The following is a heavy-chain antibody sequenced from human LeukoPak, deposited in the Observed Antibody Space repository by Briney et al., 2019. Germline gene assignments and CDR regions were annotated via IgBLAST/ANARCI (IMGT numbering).Heavy chain of an antibody. Sequence: PSETLSLTCAVYGGSFSGYYWSWIRQPPGKGLEWIGEINHSGSTNYNPSLKSRVTISVDTSKNQFSLKLSSVTAADTAVYYCTVFEELLGVDYWGQGTLVTVSS. CDR1: GGSFSGYY. J-gene: IGHJ4*02. D-gene: IGHD1-26*01. CDR3: TVFEELLGVDY. CDR2: INHSGST. V-gene: IGHV4-34*03.